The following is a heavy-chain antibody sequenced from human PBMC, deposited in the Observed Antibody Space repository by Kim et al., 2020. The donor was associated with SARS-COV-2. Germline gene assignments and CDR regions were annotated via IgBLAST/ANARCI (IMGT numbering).Heavy chain of an antibody. J-gene: IGHJ4*02. Sequence: SETLSLTCTVSGGSISSYYWSWIRQPPGKGLEWIGYIYYSGSTNYNPSLKSRVTISVDTSKNQFSLKLSSVTAADTAVYYCARTGMVYAPFDYWGQGTLVTVSS. CDR1: GGSISSYY. D-gene: IGHD2-8*01. CDR3: ARTGMVYAPFDY. CDR2: IYYSGST. V-gene: IGHV4-59*01.